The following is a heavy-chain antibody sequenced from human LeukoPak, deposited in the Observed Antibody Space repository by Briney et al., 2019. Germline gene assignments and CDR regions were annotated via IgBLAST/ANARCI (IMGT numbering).Heavy chain of an antibody. Sequence: GASVKVSCKASGYTFTGYGISWVRQAPGQGLEWMGWISAYNGNTNYAQKLQGRVTMTTDTSTSTAYMELRSLRSDDTAVYYCARTVAAGYSSSYDPWGQGTLVTVSS. V-gene: IGHV1-18*01. D-gene: IGHD6-6*01. CDR2: ISAYNGNT. CDR3: ARTVAAGYSSSYDP. CDR1: GYTFTGYG. J-gene: IGHJ5*02.